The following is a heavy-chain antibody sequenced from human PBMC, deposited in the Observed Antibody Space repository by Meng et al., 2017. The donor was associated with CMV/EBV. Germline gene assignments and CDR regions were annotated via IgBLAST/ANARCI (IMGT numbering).Heavy chain of an antibody. D-gene: IGHD6-6*01. CDR2: INHSGST. CDR3: AREGSSRPLDY. V-gene: IGHV4-34*01. J-gene: IGHJ4*02. CDR1: GGSFSGYY. Sequence: ETLSLTCAVYGGSFSGYYWSWIRQPPGKGLEWIGEINHSGSTNYNPSLKSRVTISVDTSKNQFSLKLSSVTAADTAVYYCAREGSSRPLDYWGQGTLVTVSS.